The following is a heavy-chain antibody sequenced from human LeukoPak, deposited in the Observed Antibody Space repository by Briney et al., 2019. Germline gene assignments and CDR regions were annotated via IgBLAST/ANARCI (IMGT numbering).Heavy chain of an antibody. J-gene: IGHJ4*02. V-gene: IGHV1-18*01. CDR3: ASAHTTTVAAFDS. Sequence: ASVKVSCKASGYTFTSYGISWVRQAPGQGLEWMGWISAYNGNTNYAQKLQGRVTMTTDTSTSTAYMELRSLRSDDAAVYYCASAHTTTVAAFDSWGQGTLVTVSS. CDR1: GYTFTSYG. D-gene: IGHD6-19*01. CDR2: ISAYNGNT.